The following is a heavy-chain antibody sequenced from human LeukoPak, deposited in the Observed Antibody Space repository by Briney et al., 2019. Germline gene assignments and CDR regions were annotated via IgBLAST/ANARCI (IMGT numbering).Heavy chain of an antibody. CDR3: ASVSRGSGSNADGWYFDY. CDR2: IIPIFGTA. CDR1: GDTFSSYA. V-gene: IGHV1-69*05. J-gene: IGHJ4*02. Sequence: SVRVSCKASGDTFSSYAISWVRQAPGQGLEWMGGIIPIFGTANYAQKFQGRVTMTRDTSTSTAYMELRSLRSEDTAVYYGASVSRGSGSNADGWYFDYWGQGTLVTVSS. D-gene: IGHD3-10*01.